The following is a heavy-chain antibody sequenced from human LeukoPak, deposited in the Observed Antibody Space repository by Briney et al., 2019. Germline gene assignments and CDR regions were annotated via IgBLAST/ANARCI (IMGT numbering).Heavy chain of an antibody. CDR1: GGTFSSYA. CDR3: ATMLVGNTYGYQTHDT. V-gene: IGHV1-69*13. D-gene: IGHD5-18*01. J-gene: IGHJ3*01. CDR2: IIPVFVTA. Sequence: GASVKVSCKASGGTFSSYAINWVRQAPGQGLEWMGGIIPVFVTANYAQNFRGRVTITADESTSTAYMELNSLRSEDTAVYYCATMLVGNTYGYQTHDTWGQGTMVTVSS.